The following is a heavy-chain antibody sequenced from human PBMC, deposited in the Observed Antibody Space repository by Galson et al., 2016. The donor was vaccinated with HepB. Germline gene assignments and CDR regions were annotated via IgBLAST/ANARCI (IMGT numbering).Heavy chain of an antibody. CDR1: GGSISSSSYY. J-gene: IGHJ4*02. CDR2: IYYNGRT. CDR3: ALSCYDSSGFFYFDD. V-gene: IGHV4-39*01. Sequence: SETLSLTCSVSGGSISSSSYYWGWIRQPPGKGLEWIGSIYYNGRTYYSPSLKSPVTISVDTSKNQFSLKLSSVTATDAAVYYCALSCYDSSGFFYFDDWGQGTLVTVSS. D-gene: IGHD3-22*01.